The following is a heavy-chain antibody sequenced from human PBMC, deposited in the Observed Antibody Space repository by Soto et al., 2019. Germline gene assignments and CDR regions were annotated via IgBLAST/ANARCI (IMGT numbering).Heavy chain of an antibody. J-gene: IGHJ4*02. CDR1: GYTFTSYN. D-gene: IGHD3-16*01. Sequence: QVQLVQSGAEVKKPGASVKVSCKASGYTFTSYNIAWVRQAPGQGLEWMGWISGHNGNRKYAQKLQGRVTMTTDTSTSTAYMALRSLSSDDTAVYYCARDHGGGITLEWGQGTLVTVSS. CDR3: ARDHGGGITLE. CDR2: ISGHNGNR. V-gene: IGHV1-18*01.